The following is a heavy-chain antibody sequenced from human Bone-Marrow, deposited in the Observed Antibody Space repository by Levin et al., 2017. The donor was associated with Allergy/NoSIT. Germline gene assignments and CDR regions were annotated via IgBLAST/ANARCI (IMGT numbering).Heavy chain of an antibody. CDR2: INPNGGGT. CDR1: GYTFTCFH. D-gene: IGHD2/OR15-2a*01. V-gene: IGHV1-2*02. J-gene: IGHJ4*02. CDR3: ARANSAWRNGAFDF. Sequence: ASVKVSCSTSGYTFTCFHIHWVRQAPGQGLKWMGWINPNGGGTSYAQSFQGRISLTRDTSITTVYMELRSLKSDDTAVYYCARANSAWRNGAFDFWGQGSLVTVSS.